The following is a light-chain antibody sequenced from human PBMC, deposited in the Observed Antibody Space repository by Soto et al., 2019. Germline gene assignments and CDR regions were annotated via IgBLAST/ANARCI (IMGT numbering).Light chain of an antibody. J-gene: IGKJ1*01. V-gene: IGKV3-15*01. CDR1: QSVSSN. CDR3: QQYNKWPWT. CDR2: GAS. Sequence: EIVMTQSPATLSVSPGERATLSCRASQSVSSNLAWYQRKPGQAPRLLIYGASTRATGIPARFSGSGSGTEFTLTISSLQSEDFAVYYCQQYNKWPWTFGKGTKV.